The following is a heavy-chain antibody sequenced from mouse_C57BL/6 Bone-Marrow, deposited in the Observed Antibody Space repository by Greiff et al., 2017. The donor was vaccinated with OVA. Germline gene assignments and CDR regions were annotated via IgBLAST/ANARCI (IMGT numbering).Heavy chain of an antibody. J-gene: IGHJ2*01. D-gene: IGHD2-2*01. Sequence: VKLVESGPGLVAPSQSLSITCTVSGFSLTSYAISWVRQPPGKGLEWLGVIWTGGGPNYNSALKSRLSISKDNSKSQVFLKMNSLQTDDTARYYCARNSIYYGYDGGFDYWGQGTTLTVSS. V-gene: IGHV2-9-1*01. CDR2: IWTGGGP. CDR1: GFSLTSYA. CDR3: ARNSIYYGYDGGFDY.